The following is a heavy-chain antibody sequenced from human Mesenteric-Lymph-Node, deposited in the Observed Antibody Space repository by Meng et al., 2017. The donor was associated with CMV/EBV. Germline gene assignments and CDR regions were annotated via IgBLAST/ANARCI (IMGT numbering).Heavy chain of an antibody. Sequence: SCAASGFTVSNTYMTWARQGPAKGLEWVSIIYIDGATYYADSVKGRFTISRDTSKNILYLQMNGLRAEDTATYYCATWRIGANWSFDLWGRGTLVTVSS. CDR3: ATWRIGANWSFDL. V-gene: IGHV3-53*01. D-gene: IGHD2-15*01. CDR1: GFTVSNTY. J-gene: IGHJ2*01. CDR2: IYIDGAT.